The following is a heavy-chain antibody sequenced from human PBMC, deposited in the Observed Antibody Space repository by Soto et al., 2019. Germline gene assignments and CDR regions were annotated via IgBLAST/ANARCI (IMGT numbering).Heavy chain of an antibody. V-gene: IGHV5-10-1*01. Sequence: GASLKFSSKAAEYSITSYWNSGLRELAERGLEWMGRIAASDSYTNYSPSFQGHVTISADKAISAVYRQWSSLKASDTAMYYCSRHGGGGYMEYGMDVWGQGTTVTVSS. CDR3: SRHGGGGYMEYGMDV. CDR2: IAASDSYT. D-gene: IGHD3-16*01. CDR1: EYSITSYW. J-gene: IGHJ6*02.